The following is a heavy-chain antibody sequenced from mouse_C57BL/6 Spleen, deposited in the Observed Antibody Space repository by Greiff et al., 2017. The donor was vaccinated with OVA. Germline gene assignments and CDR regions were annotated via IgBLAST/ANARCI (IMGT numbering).Heavy chain of an antibody. D-gene: IGHD1-1*01. Sequence: LQQPGAELVKPGASVKLSCKASGYTFTSYWMHWVKQRPGQGLEWIGMIHPNSGSTNYNEKFKSKATLTVDKSSSTAYMQLSSLTSEDSAVYYCARWYYGSSYVYYFDYWGQGTTLTVSS. V-gene: IGHV1-64*01. CDR1: GYTFTSYW. CDR3: ARWYYGSSYVYYFDY. J-gene: IGHJ2*01. CDR2: IHPNSGST.